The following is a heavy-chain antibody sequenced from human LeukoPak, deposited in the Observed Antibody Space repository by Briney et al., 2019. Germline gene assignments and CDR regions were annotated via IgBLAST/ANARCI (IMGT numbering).Heavy chain of an antibody. CDR1: GFSFSSYE. D-gene: IGHD1-26*01. CDR3: ARDSGGSYFDY. Sequence: GGSLTLTFAASGFSFSSYEMNWVRQAPGQGLEWVSYISSSGSSIYYADSVKGRFTISRDNAKNSLYLQMNSLRAEDTAIYYCARDSGGSYFDYWGQGTLVTVSS. CDR2: ISSSGSSI. J-gene: IGHJ4*02. V-gene: IGHV3-48*03.